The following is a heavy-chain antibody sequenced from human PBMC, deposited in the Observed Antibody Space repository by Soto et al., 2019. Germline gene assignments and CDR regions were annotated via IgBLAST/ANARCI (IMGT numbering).Heavy chain of an antibody. CDR2: INIGNGKR. CDR1: GYTFTNYA. Sequence: QVQLVQSGAEVKKPGASVKVSCKASGYTFTNYALHWVRQAPGQSLEWMGWINIGNGKRTHLQKFQGRLTFTGDISASTAYMELSILTSEDKALYNCASADPLSSGNHFDNWGQRTVVTVSS. J-gene: IGHJ4*02. V-gene: IGHV1-3*04. D-gene: IGHD1-26*01. CDR3: ASADPLSSGNHFDN.